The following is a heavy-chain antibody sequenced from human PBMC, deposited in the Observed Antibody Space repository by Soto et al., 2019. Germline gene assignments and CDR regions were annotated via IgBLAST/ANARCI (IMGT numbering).Heavy chain of an antibody. CDR2: IIPILGIA. CDR1: GGTFSSYT. D-gene: IGHD3-16*02. J-gene: IGHJ1*01. Sequence: SVKVSCKASGGTFSSYTISWVRQAPGQGLEWMGRIIPILGIANYAQKFQGRVTITADKSTSTAYMELSSLRSEDTAVYYCARVDDYIWGSYRSAEYFQHWGQGTLVTLSS. V-gene: IGHV1-69*02. CDR3: ARVDDYIWGSYRSAEYFQH.